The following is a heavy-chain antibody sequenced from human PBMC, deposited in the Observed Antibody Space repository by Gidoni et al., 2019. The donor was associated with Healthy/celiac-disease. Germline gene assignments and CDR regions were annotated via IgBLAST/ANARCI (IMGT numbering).Heavy chain of an antibody. V-gene: IGHV4-31*03. D-gene: IGHD1-26*01. CDR3: ARTRAYSGTYCDFDH. J-gene: IGHJ4*02. Sequence: QVQLQESRPGLVTPSQILSLTCTVSGDSISSGEYSWSWIRQRPGKGLEWSGYIYYRGTTSYTPSLKSRVAISVDTSKNQFSLYLRSVTAADTAVYYCARTRAYSGTYCDFDHWGQGTLVTVSS. CDR2: IYYRGTT. CDR1: GDSISSGEYS.